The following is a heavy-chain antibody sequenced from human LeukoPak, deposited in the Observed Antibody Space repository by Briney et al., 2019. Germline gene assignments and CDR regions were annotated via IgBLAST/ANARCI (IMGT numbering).Heavy chain of an antibody. V-gene: IGHV3-23*01. CDR2: ISGSGGST. CDR1: GFTFSSYA. CDR3: ARGSIAAAGRDWFDP. D-gene: IGHD6-13*01. Sequence: PGGSLRLSCAASGFTFSSYAMSWVRQAPGKGLEWVSAISGSGGSTYYADSVKGRFTISRDNAKNSLYLQMNSLRAEDTAVYYCARGSIAAAGRDWFDPWGQGTLVTVSS. J-gene: IGHJ5*02.